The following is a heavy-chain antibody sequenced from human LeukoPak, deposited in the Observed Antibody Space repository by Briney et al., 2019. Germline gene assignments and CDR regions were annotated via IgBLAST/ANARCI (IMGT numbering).Heavy chain of an antibody. CDR1: GGSISSYY. D-gene: IGHD1-26*01. V-gene: IGHV4-59*01. Sequence: SETLSPTCTVSGGSISSYYWSWIRQPPGKGLEWIGYIYYSGSTNYNPSLKSRVTISVDTSKNQFSLKLSSVTAADTAVYYCAREVGATLFDYWGQGTLVTVSS. CDR3: AREVGATLFDY. CDR2: IYYSGST. J-gene: IGHJ4*02.